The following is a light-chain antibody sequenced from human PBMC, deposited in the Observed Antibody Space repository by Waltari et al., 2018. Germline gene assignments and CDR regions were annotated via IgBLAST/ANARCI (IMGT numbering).Light chain of an antibody. J-gene: IGKJ1*01. V-gene: IGKV1-5*03. CDR3: QQYRNLWT. CDR1: QRLSNW. CDR2: KAS. Sequence: DLQMTKSPSTLSASVGDRVTITCRASQRLSNWLAWYQQKPVKAPKVLIYKASTLESGVPSRFSGSGSGTEFTLTISSLQRDDFATYYCQQYRNLWTFGQGTKVEIK.